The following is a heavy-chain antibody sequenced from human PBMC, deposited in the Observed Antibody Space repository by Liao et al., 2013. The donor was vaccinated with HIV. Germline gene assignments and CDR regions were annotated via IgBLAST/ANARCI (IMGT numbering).Heavy chain of an antibody. CDR3: ARVAAGPFDY. J-gene: IGHJ4*02. CDR2: IYTSGST. CDR1: GDSFSSATYY. Sequence: QVQLQESGPGLVKPSQTLSLTCTVSGDSFSSATYYWSWIRQPAGKGLEWIGRIYTSGSTNYNPSLKSRITISVDTSKNQFSLKLSSVTAADTAVYYCARVAAGPFDYWGQGTLVTVSS. V-gene: IGHV4-61*02. D-gene: IGHD6-13*01.